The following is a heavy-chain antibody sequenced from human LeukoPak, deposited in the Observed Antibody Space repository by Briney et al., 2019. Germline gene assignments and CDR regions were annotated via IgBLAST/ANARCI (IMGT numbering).Heavy chain of an antibody. D-gene: IGHD6-6*01. CDR2: MKHSGST. Sequence: PSETLSLTSAVSGSPSSGDYSSSIRPPPAKGQKCLGEMKHSGSTNYNASLKSRVTISVDASRKLFSLKLSSVTAPDSAMYYCAREQGWTIAARPFDYCGQGTLVTVSS. J-gene: IGHJ4*02. CDR1: GSPSSGDY. CDR3: AREQGWTIAARPFDY. V-gene: IGHV4-34*01.